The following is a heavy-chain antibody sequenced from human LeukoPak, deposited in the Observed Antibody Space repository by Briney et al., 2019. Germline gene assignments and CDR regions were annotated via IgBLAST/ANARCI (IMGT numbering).Heavy chain of an antibody. D-gene: IGHD3-22*01. CDR2: IYPGDSDT. J-gene: IGHJ4*02. Sequence: EALKISCKGSGYSFTSYWIGWVRQMPGKGLEWMGIIYPGDSDTRYSPSFQGQVTISADKSISTAYLQWSSLKASDTAMYYCARLDDSSGYYSPFDYWGQGTLVTVSS. V-gene: IGHV5-51*01. CDR3: ARLDDSSGYYSPFDY. CDR1: GYSFTSYW.